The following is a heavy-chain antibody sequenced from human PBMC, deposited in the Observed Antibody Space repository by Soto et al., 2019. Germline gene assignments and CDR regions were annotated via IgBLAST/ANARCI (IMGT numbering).Heavy chain of an antibody. J-gene: IGHJ5*01. CDR2: ISGSGGRT. D-gene: IGHD6-13*01. V-gene: IGHV3-23*01. CDR3: AKDQGSRWYELDS. CDR1: GFTIINYA. Sequence: ELQLLESGGGLVQPGGSLRLSCAASGFTIINYAVTWVRQAPGKGLEGVSTISGSGGRTYYADSVKGRFTISRDNSTNTLYLQMNSLRAEAAAVYYCAKDQGSRWYELDSSGQGTLVTVSS.